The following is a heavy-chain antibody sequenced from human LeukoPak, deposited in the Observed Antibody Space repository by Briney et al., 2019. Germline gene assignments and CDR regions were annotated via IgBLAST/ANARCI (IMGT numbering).Heavy chain of an antibody. D-gene: IGHD1-1*01. CDR2: IYNTMST. CDR1: GGSITRNF. Sequence: PSETLSLTCTVPGGSITRNFWSWIRQPPGKGLEWIGYIYNTMSTSYNTSLKSRANISGDTSKNQFSLKLNSVTAADTAVYYCARAKPNWNPPDYWGQGILVTVSS. J-gene: IGHJ4*02. V-gene: IGHV4-59*08. CDR3: ARAKPNWNPPDY.